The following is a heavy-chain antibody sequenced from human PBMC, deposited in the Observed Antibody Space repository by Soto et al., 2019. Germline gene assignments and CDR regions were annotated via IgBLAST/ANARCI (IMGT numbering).Heavy chain of an antibody. CDR2: INSDGSST. V-gene: IGHV3-74*01. Sequence: PGGSLRLSCAASGFTFSSYWMHWVRQAPGKGLVWVSRINSDGSSTSYADSVKGRFTISRDNAKNTLYLQMNSLRAEDTAVYYCARAHGITIFGVVPHFYYYGMDVWGQGTTVTVSS. CDR3: ARAHGITIFGVVPHFYYYGMDV. CDR1: GFTFSSYW. J-gene: IGHJ6*02. D-gene: IGHD3-3*01.